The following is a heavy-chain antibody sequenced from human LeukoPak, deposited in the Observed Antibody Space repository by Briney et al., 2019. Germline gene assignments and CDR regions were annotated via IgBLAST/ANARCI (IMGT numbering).Heavy chain of an antibody. J-gene: IGHJ4*02. CDR1: GGSFSGYY. Sequence: SETLSLTCAVYGGSFSGYYWSWIRQPPGKGLEWIGEINHSGSTNYNPSLKSRVTISVDTSKNQFSLKLSSVTAADTAVYYCARDTSHSAADYWGQGTLVTVSS. CDR2: INHSGST. CDR3: ARDTSHSAADY. D-gene: IGHD2-2*01. V-gene: IGHV4-34*01.